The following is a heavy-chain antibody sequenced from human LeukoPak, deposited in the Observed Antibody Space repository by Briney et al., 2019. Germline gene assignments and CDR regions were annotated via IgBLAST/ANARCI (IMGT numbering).Heavy chain of an antibody. D-gene: IGHD5-18*01. CDR1: GFTFSSYA. Sequence: GGSLRLSCAASGFTFSSYAMSWVRQAPGKGLEWVSAISGSGGSTYYADSVKGRFTISRDNSKNSLYLQMNSLRTEDTALYYCAKGGTRVGIQLWLGGFDYWGQGTLVTVSS. CDR2: ISGSGGST. CDR3: AKGGTRVGIQLWLGGFDY. J-gene: IGHJ4*02. V-gene: IGHV3-23*01.